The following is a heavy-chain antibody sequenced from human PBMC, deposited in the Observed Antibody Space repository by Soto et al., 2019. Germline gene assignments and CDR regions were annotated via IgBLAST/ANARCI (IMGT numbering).Heavy chain of an antibody. Sequence: SETLSLTCTVSRDSISRSTYYWGWIRQSPGKGLEWIGNIHSSGRTYYNPSLKSRVTISVDTSKNHFSLKLSSVTAADTAVYYCARYDCVSWDYRSFDYWGQGTLVTVSS. CDR2: IHSSGRT. CDR1: RDSISRSTYY. D-gene: IGHD1-26*01. V-gene: IGHV4-39*01. J-gene: IGHJ4*02. CDR3: ARYDCVSWDYRSFDY.